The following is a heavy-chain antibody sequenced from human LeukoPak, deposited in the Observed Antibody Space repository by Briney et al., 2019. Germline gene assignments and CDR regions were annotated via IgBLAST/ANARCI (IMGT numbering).Heavy chain of an antibody. D-gene: IGHD2/OR15-2a*01. J-gene: IGHJ5*02. Sequence: ASVKVSCKASGYTFTSYGISWVRQAPGQGLEWMGWISAYNGNTNYAQKLQGRVTMTTDTSTSTAYMELRSLRCDDTAVYYCARVMTAEYWFDPWGQGTLVTVSS. V-gene: IGHV1-18*01. CDR3: ARVMTAEYWFDP. CDR2: ISAYNGNT. CDR1: GYTFTSYG.